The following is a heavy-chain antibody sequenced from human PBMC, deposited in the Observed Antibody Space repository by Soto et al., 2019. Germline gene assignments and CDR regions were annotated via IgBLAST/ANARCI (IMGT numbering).Heavy chain of an antibody. CDR1: GGSISSGGYY. CDR2: IYYSGST. J-gene: IGHJ3*02. Sequence: LTCTVSGGSISSGGYYWSWIRQHPGKGLEWIGYIYYSGSTYYNPSLKSRVTISVDTSKNQFSLKLSSVTAADTAVYYCARASGGFGELFPDDAFDIWGQGTMVTVSS. CDR3: ARASGGFGELFPDDAFDI. D-gene: IGHD3-10*01. V-gene: IGHV4-31*03.